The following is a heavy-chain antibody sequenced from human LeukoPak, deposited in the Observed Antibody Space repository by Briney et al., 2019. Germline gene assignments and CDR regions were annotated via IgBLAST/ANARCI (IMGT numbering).Heavy chain of an antibody. CDR3: ARELVVVAATHYYYYMDV. Sequence: GGSLRLSCAASGFTFSSYSMNWVRQAPGKGRGWVSYIRCSSSTIYYADSVKGRFTISRDNAKNSLYLQMNSLRAEDTAVYYCARELVVVAATHYYYYMDVWGKGTTVTVSS. D-gene: IGHD2-15*01. J-gene: IGHJ6*03. V-gene: IGHV3-48*01. CDR2: IRCSSSTI. CDR1: GFTFSSYS.